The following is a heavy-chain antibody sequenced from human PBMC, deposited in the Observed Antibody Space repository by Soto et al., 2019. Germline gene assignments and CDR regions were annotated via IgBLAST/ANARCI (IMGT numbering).Heavy chain of an antibody. CDR2: IIPIFGTA. J-gene: IGHJ4*01. CDR3: ARGLDLLNPFDY. CDR1: GGTFSSYA. Sequence: ASGKGSCKDSGGTFSSYAISWVRQAPGQGLEWMGGIIPIFGTANYAQKFQGRVTITADESTSTAYMELSSLRSEDTAVYYCARGLDLLNPFDYWGHGTLVTVPS. V-gene: IGHV1-69*13.